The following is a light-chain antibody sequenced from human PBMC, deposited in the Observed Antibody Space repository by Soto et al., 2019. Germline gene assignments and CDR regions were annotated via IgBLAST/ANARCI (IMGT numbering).Light chain of an antibody. CDR3: QQYGSSGT. Sequence: VDLSQSPCALTLSPGERATLSCRTSQSVSSNYLAWYQQKPGQAPRLLIYGASSRATGIPDRFSGSGSGTDFTLTISGLEPEDFAVYYCQQYGSSGTFGQGAKVDIK. V-gene: IGKV3-20*01. CDR2: GAS. J-gene: IGKJ1*01. CDR1: QSVSSNY.